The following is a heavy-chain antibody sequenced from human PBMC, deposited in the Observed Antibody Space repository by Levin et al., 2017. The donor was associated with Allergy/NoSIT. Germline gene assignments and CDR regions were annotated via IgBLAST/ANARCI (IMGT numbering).Heavy chain of an antibody. CDR3: AAYSSSFEFFVDV. V-gene: IGHV5-51*01. D-gene: IGHD6-13*01. CDR1: GYSFTSYW. Sequence: GESLKISCKGSGYSFTSYWIGWVRQMPGKGLEWMGIIYPGDSDTRYSPSFQGQVTISADKSISTAYLQWSSLKASDTAMYYCAAYSSSFEFFVDVWGQGTTVTVSS. J-gene: IGHJ6*02. CDR2: IYPGDSDT.